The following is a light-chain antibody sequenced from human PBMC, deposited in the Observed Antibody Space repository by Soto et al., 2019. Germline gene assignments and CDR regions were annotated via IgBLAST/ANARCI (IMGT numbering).Light chain of an antibody. CDR1: SSDVGGYNY. CDR3: ISYTTSSTLVV. CDR2: EVS. V-gene: IGLV2-14*01. J-gene: IGLJ2*01. Sequence: QSALTRPASVSGSPGQSITISCTGTSSDVGGYNYVSWYQQHPGKAPKLMIYEVSNRPSGVSNRFSGSKSGNTGSLTISGGEADDEDDDDWISYTTSSTLVVFGRGTKVTVL.